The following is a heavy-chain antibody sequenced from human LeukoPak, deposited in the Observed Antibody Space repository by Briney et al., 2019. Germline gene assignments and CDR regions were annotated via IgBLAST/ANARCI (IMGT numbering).Heavy chain of an antibody. Sequence: PSETLSLTCGVSGDSSISTNSYWGWIRQPPGRGLEWIGTIYYSGTSYYNPSLKSRVTISIDTSKNQFSLNMSPVTAADTAVYYCARPSGSHSYYFYMDVWGKGTTVTVSS. V-gene: IGHV4-39*01. J-gene: IGHJ6*03. D-gene: IGHD3-10*01. CDR3: ARPSGSHSYYFYMDV. CDR2: IYYSGTS. CDR1: GDSSISTNSY.